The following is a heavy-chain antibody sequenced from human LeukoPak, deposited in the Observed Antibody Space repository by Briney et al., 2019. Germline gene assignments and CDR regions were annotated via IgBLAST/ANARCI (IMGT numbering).Heavy chain of an antibody. J-gene: IGHJ4*02. D-gene: IGHD1-26*01. CDR3: ATERNSGSHEEPFDY. CDR1: GYTLTELS. CDR2: FDPEDGET. Sequence: ASVKVSCKVSGYTLTELSMHWVRQALGKGLEWRGGFDPEDGETIYAQKFQGRVTMTEDTSTDTAYMELSSLRSEDTAVYYCATERNSGSHEEPFDYWGQGTLVTVSS. V-gene: IGHV1-24*01.